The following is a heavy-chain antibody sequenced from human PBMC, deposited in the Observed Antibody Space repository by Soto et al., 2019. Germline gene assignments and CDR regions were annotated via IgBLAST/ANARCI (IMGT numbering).Heavy chain of an antibody. CDR1: GGSISSGDYY. CDR2: IYYSGST. V-gene: IGHV4-30-4*08. D-gene: IGHD6-13*01. CDR3: ARAGGIAAAGMGY. Sequence: PSETLSLTCTVSGGSISSGDYYWSWIRQPPGKGLEWIGYIYYSGSTYYNPSLKSRVTISVDTSKNQFSLKLSSVTAADTAVYYCARAGGIAAAGMGYWGQGTLVTVSS. J-gene: IGHJ4*02.